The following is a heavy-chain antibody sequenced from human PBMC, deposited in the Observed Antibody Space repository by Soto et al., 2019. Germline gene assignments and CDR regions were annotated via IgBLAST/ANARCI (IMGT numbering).Heavy chain of an antibody. Sequence: PGGSLRLSCAASGFTFRSYGMSWVRQAPGKGLEWVSGISESGSSTTYADSVKGRFTISRDNSKNTLFLQMNTLRAEDTAIYYCAKRELDDNWSQGTLVTVSS. CDR2: ISESGSST. CDR1: GFTFRSYG. V-gene: IGHV3-23*01. CDR3: AKRELDDN. D-gene: IGHD1-7*01. J-gene: IGHJ4*02.